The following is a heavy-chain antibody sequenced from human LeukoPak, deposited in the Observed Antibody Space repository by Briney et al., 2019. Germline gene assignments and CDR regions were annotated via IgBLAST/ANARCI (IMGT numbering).Heavy chain of an antibody. V-gene: IGHV4-30-2*01. Sequence: SETLSLTCAVSGGSISSGGYSWSWIRQPPGKGLEWIGYIYHSGSTYYNPSLKSRVTISVDRSKNQFSLKLNSVTAADTAVYYCARMTTVTPAGYYYGMDVWGQGTTVTVSS. J-gene: IGHJ6*02. CDR3: ARMTTVTPAGYYYGMDV. CDR2: IYHSGST. CDR1: GGSISSGGYS. D-gene: IGHD4-17*01.